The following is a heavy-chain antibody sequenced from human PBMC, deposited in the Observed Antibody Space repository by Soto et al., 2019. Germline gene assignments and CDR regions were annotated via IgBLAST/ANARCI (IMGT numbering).Heavy chain of an antibody. CDR2: INPENGYT. CDR1: GYTFTSYA. D-gene: IGHD6-19*01. J-gene: IGHJ1*01. Sequence: QVHLVQSGAEVQRPGASVKVSCKASGYTFTSYAIHWVRQAPGQRPEWMGWINPENGYTKYSQKFQCRVTISRDTTATTAYMELTCLNSEDTGLYYCARDSEWLPLGSEDFQYWGQGTLVAVSS. V-gene: IGHV1-3*01. CDR3: ARDSEWLPLGSEDFQY.